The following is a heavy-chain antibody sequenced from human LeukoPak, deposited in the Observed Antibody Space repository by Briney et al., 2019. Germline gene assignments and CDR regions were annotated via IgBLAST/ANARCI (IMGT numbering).Heavy chain of an antibody. CDR2: INHSGST. D-gene: IGHD5-18*01. Sequence: SETLSLTCAVKGGSWGGDYWTWIGQPPRKGLEWIGEINHSGSTNYNPSLKSRVTIPVDTSKNQFSLKLSSVTAADTAVYYCARLGVQLWTRGWFDPWGQGTLVTVSS. V-gene: IGHV4-34*01. CDR1: GGSWGGDY. J-gene: IGHJ5*02. CDR3: ARLGVQLWTRGWFDP.